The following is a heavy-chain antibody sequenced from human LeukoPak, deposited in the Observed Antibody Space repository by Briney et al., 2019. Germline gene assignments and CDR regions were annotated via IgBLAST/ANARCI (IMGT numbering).Heavy chain of an antibody. D-gene: IGHD6-13*01. CDR2: ISYDGSNK. V-gene: IGHV3-30*03. CDR1: GFTFRTSG. CDR3: AGAYSSSWYGARY. Sequence: PGGSLRLSCAASGFTFRTSGMNWVRQAPGKGLEWVAVISYDGSNKYYADSVKGRFTISRDNSKNTLYLQMNSLRAEDTAVYYCAGAYSSSWYGARYWGQGTLVTVSS. J-gene: IGHJ4*02.